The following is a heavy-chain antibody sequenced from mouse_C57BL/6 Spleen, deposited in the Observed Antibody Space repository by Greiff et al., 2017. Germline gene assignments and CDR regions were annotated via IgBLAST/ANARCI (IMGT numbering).Heavy chain of an antibody. J-gene: IGHJ2*01. CDR3: ARSGSNSGFDY. D-gene: IGHD2-5*01. CDR2: IYPRSGNT. Sequence: QVQLKESGAELARPGASVKLSCKASGYTFTSYGISWVKQRTGQGLEWIGEIYPRSGNTYYNEKFKGKATLTADKSSSTAYMELRSLTSEDSAVYFCARSGSNSGFDYWGQGTTLTVSS. V-gene: IGHV1-81*01. CDR1: GYTFTSYG.